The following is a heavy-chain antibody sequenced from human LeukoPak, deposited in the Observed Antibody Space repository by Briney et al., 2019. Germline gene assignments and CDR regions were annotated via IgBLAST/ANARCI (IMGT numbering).Heavy chain of an antibody. CDR1: GFAFDDYT. CDR2: ISWNSGSI. Sequence: GRSLRLSCAASGFAFDDYTMHWVRQAPGKSLEWVSGISWNSGSIGYADSVKGRFTISRDNAKNSLYLQMNSLRGDDTALYYCAKDRRNDFDYWGQGTLVTVSS. D-gene: IGHD1-14*01. V-gene: IGHV3-9*01. J-gene: IGHJ4*02. CDR3: AKDRRNDFDY.